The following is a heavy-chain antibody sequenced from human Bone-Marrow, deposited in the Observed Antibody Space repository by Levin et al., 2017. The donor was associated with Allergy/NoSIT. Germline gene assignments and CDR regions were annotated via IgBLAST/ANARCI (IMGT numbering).Heavy chain of an antibody. CDR2: INHSGST. D-gene: IGHD2-21*01. J-gene: IGHJ4*02. CDR1: GGSFSGYY. V-gene: IGHV4-34*01. CDR3: AREGLLEH. Sequence: SETLSLTCAVYGGSFSGYYWSWIRQPPGKGLEWIGEINHSGSTNYNPSLKSRVTISVDTSKNQFSLKLSSVTAADTAVYYCAREGLLEHWGQGTLVTVSS.